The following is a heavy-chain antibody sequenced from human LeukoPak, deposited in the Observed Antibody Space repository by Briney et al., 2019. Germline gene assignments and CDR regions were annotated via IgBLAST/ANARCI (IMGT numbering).Heavy chain of an antibody. CDR1: GGSFSGYY. CDR3: ARGAAGTPFDY. CDR2: INHSGST. J-gene: IGHJ4*02. Sequence: SETLSLTCAVYGGSFSGYYWSWIRQPPGKGLEWIGEINHSGSTNYNPSLKSRVTIPVDTSKNQFSLKLSSVTAADTAVYYCARGAAGTPFDYWGQGTLVTVSS. V-gene: IGHV4-34*01. D-gene: IGHD6-19*01.